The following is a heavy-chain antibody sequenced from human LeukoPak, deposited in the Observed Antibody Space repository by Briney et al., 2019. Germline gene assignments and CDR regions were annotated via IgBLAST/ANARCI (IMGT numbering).Heavy chain of an antibody. V-gene: IGHV3-30-3*01. CDR2: ISYDGSNK. Sequence: GGSLRLSCAASGFTFSSYAMHWVRQAPGKGLEWVAVISYDGSNKYYADSVKGRFTISRDDSGNTLSLQMNSLRTEDTAVYYCARDQMGFGSAFDIWGQGTMVTVSS. CDR3: ARDQMGFGSAFDI. D-gene: IGHD3-10*01. J-gene: IGHJ3*02. CDR1: GFTFSSYA.